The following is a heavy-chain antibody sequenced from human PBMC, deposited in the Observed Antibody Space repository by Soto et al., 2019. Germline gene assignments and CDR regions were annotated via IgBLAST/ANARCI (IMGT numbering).Heavy chain of an antibody. CDR2: IDGSGSNT. CDR3: ARNLNGYGNWDY. V-gene: IGHV3-74*01. J-gene: IGHJ4*02. CDR1: GFTLRSYW. D-gene: IGHD1-1*01. Sequence: GGSLRLSCAASGFTLRSYWMHWVRQAPGGGLARVSRIDGSGSNTFYADSVKGRFTISRDNAKNTLYLQMNNLSPEDTAVYYCARNLNGYGNWDYWGQGNLVTVSS.